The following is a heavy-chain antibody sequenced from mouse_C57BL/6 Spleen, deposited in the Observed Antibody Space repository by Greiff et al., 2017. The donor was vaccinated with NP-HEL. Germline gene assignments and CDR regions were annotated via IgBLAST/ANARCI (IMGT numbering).Heavy chain of an antibody. CDR3: ARDAAPYYYGSSHWYFDV. CDR1: GFTFSDFY. D-gene: IGHD1-1*01. CDR2: SRNKANDYTT. J-gene: IGHJ1*03. Sequence: EVKLVESGGGLVQSGRSLRLSCATSGFTFSDFYMEWVRQAPGKGLEWIAASRNKANDYTTEYSASVKGRFIVSRDTSQSILYLQMNALRAEDTAIYYCARDAAPYYYGSSHWYFDVWGTGTTVTVSS. V-gene: IGHV7-1*01.